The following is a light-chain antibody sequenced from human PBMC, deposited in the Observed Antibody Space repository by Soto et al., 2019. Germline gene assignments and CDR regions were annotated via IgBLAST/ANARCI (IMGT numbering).Light chain of an antibody. CDR1: QSVSSTY. CDR2: GAS. CDR3: HQYGSSPLT. Sequence: IVLTQSPGTLSLSPGERATLSCRASQSVSSTYLAWYQQKPGQSPRLLIYGASSRATGIPDRFSGSGSGTDFTLTISRLEPEDFAVYYCHQYGSSPLTFGGGTRV. J-gene: IGKJ4*01. V-gene: IGKV3-20*01.